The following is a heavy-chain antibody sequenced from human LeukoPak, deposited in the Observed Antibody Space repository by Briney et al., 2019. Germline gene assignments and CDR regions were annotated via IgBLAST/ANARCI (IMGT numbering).Heavy chain of an antibody. D-gene: IGHD2-15*01. CDR3: TTTPVVVDTT. CDR1: GFTFSGSA. V-gene: IGHV3-73*01. Sequence: PGGSLRLSCAASGFTFSGSAIHWVRQASGKGLEWVGRIRNIANSYATAYAASVKGRFTISRDDSKNTAYLQMNSLKTEDTAVYYCTTTPVVVDTTWGQGTLVTVSS. J-gene: IGHJ5*02. CDR2: IRNIANSYAT.